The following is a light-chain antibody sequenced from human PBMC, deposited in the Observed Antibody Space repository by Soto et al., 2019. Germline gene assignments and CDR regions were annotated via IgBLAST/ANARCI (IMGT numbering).Light chain of an antibody. CDR1: SSDFGGTNY. Sequence: QSALTQPPSASGSPGQSVTISCTGASSDFGGTNYVSWYQQHPGKAPKLMIFEVTKRPSGVPDRFSGSKSGNTASLTVSGLQDEDEADYYCTSYAGSYADVVFGGGTKVTVL. J-gene: IGLJ2*01. V-gene: IGLV2-8*01. CDR3: TSYAGSYADVV. CDR2: EVT.